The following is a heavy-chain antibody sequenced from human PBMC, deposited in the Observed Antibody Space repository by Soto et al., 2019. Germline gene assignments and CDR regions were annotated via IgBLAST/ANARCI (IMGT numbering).Heavy chain of an antibody. CDR2: IIPIFGTA. CDR1: GGTFSSYT. D-gene: IGHD5-12*01. CDR3: ARGNHRWLQLWYFDL. Sequence: QVQLVQSGAEVKKPGSSVTVSCKASGGTFSSYTISWVRQAPGQGLEWMGGIIPIFGTANYAQKFQGRVTITADEXTSTAYXELSSLRXEDTAVYYCARGNHRWLQLWYFDLWGRGTLVTVSS. V-gene: IGHV1-69*12. J-gene: IGHJ2*01.